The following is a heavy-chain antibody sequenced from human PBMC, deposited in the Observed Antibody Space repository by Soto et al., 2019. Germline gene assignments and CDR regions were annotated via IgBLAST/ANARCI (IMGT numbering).Heavy chain of an antibody. J-gene: IGHJ5*02. CDR1: GGTFSIYA. Sequence: SVKVSCKASGGTFSIYAISCVLQSPVQWREWMGGIIPIFGTANYAQKFQGRVTITADKSTSTAYMELSSLRSEDTAVYYCARVVGYCSSTSCPHGDWFDPWGQGTLVTVS. D-gene: IGHD2-2*01. V-gene: IGHV1-69*06. CDR3: ARVVGYCSSTSCPHGDWFDP. CDR2: IIPIFGTA.